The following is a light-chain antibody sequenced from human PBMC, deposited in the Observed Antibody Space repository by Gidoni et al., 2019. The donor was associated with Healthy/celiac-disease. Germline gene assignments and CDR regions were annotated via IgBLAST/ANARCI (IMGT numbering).Light chain of an antibody. Sequence: DIQMTQSPSSLSASVGDRVTITCRASQSISSYLNWYQQKPGKAPKLLIYAASSLQSGVPSRFSGSGSGTDFTLTISSLQPEDFATYYCQQSYSTPPITFXYXTRLEIK. J-gene: IGKJ5*01. V-gene: IGKV1-39*01. CDR1: QSISSY. CDR2: AAS. CDR3: QQSYSTPPIT.